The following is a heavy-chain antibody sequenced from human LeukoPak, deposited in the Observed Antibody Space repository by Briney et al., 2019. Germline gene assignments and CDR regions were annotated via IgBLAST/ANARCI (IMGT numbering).Heavy chain of an antibody. CDR1: GGSISSGGYY. CDR3: ARGEDDFGVAPPLFDY. J-gene: IGHJ4*02. D-gene: IGHD3-3*01. Sequence: SETLSLTCTVSGGSISSGGYYWSWIQQPPGKGLEWIGYIYHSGSTYYNPSLKSRVTISVDRSKNQFSLKLSSVTAADTAVYYCARGEDDFGVAPPLFDYWGQGTLVTVSS. CDR2: IYHSGST. V-gene: IGHV4-30-2*01.